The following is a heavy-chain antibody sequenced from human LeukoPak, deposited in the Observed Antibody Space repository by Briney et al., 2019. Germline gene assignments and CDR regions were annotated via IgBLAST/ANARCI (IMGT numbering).Heavy chain of an antibody. D-gene: IGHD3-16*01. CDR3: ARDSRLSRWRGTSDY. J-gene: IGHJ4*02. Sequence: GGSLRLSCAASGFTFSSYGMHWVRQAPGKGLEWVAVISYDGSNKYYADSVKGRFTISRDNSKNTLYLQMNSLRAEDTSVYYCARDSRLSRWRGTSDYWGQGTLVTVSS. CDR1: GFTFSSYG. CDR2: ISYDGSNK. V-gene: IGHV3-30*03.